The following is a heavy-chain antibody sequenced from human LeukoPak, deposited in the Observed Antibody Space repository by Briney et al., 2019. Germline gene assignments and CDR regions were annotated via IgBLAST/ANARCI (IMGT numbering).Heavy chain of an antibody. CDR2: INPNSGGT. CDR1: GYTFTGAY. D-gene: IGHD2-21*01. CDR3: ARVLFNSGYDY. Sequence: ASVKVSCKASGYTFTGAYMHWVRQAPGQGLEWMGWINPNSGGTQFAQKFQGRVTMTGDTSISTAYMELGRLRFDDTAVYYCARVLFNSGYDYWGQGTLVTVSS. J-gene: IGHJ4*02. V-gene: IGHV1-2*02.